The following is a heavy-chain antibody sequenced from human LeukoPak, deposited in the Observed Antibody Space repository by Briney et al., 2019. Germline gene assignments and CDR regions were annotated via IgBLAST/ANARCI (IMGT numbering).Heavy chain of an antibody. J-gene: IGHJ5*02. CDR3: ARDLRHSSSSRGGYNWFDP. CDR1: GGSISSYY. Sequence: SETLSLTCTVSGGSISSYYWSWIRQPPGKGLEWIGSIYYSGSTYYNPSLKSRVTISVDTSKNQFSLKLSSVTAADTAVYYCARDLRHSSSSRGGYNWFDPWGQGTLVTVSS. CDR2: IYYSGST. V-gene: IGHV4-59*12. D-gene: IGHD6-6*01.